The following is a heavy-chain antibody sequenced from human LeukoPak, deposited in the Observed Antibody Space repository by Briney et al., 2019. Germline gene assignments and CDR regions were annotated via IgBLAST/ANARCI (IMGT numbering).Heavy chain of an antibody. J-gene: IGHJ4*02. CDR2: IFYTGST. D-gene: IGHD3-10*01. CDR3: ASHYGSGFDY. Sequence: SETLSLTCTVSVGSINNYYWSWIRQPPGKGLEWIGYIFYTGSTNYNPSLKSRVTLSIDTSKNRFSLKLSSVTAADTAIYYCASHYGSGFDYWGQGTLVTVSS. V-gene: IGHV4-59*01. CDR1: VGSINNYY.